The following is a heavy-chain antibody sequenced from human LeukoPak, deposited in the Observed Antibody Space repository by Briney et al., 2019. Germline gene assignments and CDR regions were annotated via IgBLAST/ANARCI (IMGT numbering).Heavy chain of an antibody. Sequence: GGSLRLYCAASGFTFSSYGMHWVRQAPGKGLEWVAVIYYDGSRRLYADSVKGRFTISRDDSKNTLFLEMNSLSAEDTAVYYCAREESACYREFWGQGTLLTVSS. J-gene: IGHJ4*02. CDR3: AREESACYREF. D-gene: IGHD3-16*02. CDR1: GFTFSSYG. V-gene: IGHV3-33*01. CDR2: IYYDGSRR.